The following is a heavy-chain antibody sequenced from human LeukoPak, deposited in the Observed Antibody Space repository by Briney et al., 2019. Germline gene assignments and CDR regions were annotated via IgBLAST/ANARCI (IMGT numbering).Heavy chain of an antibody. V-gene: IGHV4-59*01. J-gene: IGHJ5*02. CDR1: GDSINNNY. Sequence: PSETLSLTCTVSGDSINNNYWSWVRQPPGKGLEWMGYIYDSGSTKYNPPLKCRVTFPVPTSKNLFSLKLTSLTAADTAVYYCATCRDEFGDYGFTSWGQGTLVTVSS. D-gene: IGHD4-17*01. CDR2: IYDSGST. CDR3: ATCRDEFGDYGFTS.